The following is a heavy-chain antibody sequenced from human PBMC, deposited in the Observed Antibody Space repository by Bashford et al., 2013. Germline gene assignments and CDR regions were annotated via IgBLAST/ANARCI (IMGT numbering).Heavy chain of an antibody. J-gene: IGHJ3*01. CDR3: ARDGPVVGVWNAFDV. D-gene: IGHD1-26*01. CDR1: GYTFTDHY. CDR2: IDPNPNSGAT. Sequence: ASVKVSCKTSGYTFTDHYIQWVRQTPGQGLEWMGWIDPNPNSGATKYAEMFQGRVTMTRDTSISTAYMELSSLRSDDTAVYFCARDGPVVGVWNAFDVWAKGQWS. V-gene: IGHV1-2*02.